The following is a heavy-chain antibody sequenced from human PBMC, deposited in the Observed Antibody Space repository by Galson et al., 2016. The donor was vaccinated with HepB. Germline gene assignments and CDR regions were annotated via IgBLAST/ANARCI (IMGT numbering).Heavy chain of an antibody. Sequence: SLRLSCAASGFSFSSYVMHWVRQAPGKGLEWVAVMSADGSNKNYADSVKGQFTISRDNFKNTLYLQMNSLRPEDAALYYCARENSDSSGYFYLYYGMDVWGQGTSVTVSS. CDR2: MSADGSNK. V-gene: IGHV3-30-3*01. D-gene: IGHD3-22*01. J-gene: IGHJ6*02. CDR3: ARENSDSSGYFYLYYGMDV. CDR1: GFSFSSYV.